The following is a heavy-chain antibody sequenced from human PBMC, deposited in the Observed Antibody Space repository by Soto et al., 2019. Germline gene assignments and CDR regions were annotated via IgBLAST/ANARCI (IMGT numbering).Heavy chain of an antibody. J-gene: IGHJ3*02. V-gene: IGHV1-3*01. CDR2: INAGNGNT. CDR3: ARSIQLWLLPDAFDI. CDR1: GYTFTSYA. D-gene: IGHD5-18*01. Sequence: GASVKVSCKASGYTFTSYAMHWVRQAPGQRLEWMGWINAGNGNTKYSQKFQGRVTITRDTSASTAYMELSSLRSEDTAVYYCARSIQLWLLPDAFDIWGQGTMVTVSS.